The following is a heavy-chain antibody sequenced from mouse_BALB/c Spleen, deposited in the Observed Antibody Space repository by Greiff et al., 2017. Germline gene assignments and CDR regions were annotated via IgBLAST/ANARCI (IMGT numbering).Heavy chain of an antibody. Sequence: VQLQQSGAELVRSGASVKLSCTASGFNIKDYYMHWVKQRPEQGLEWIGWIDPENGDTEYAPKFQGKATMTADTSSNTAYLQLSSLTSEDTAVYYCARSPSMYYFDYWGQGTTLTVSS. V-gene: IGHV14-4*02. CDR3: ARSPSMYYFDY. J-gene: IGHJ2*01. D-gene: IGHD2-3*01. CDR1: GFNIKDYY. CDR2: IDPENGDT.